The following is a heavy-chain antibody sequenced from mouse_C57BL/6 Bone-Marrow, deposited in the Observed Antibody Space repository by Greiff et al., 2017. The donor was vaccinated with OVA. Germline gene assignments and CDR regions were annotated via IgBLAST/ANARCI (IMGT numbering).Heavy chain of an antibody. CDR2: IYPGGGYT. CDR3: ARWGPASYYAMDY. CDR1: GYTFTNYW. Sequence: QVHVKQSGAELVRPGTSVKMSCKASGYTFTNYWIGWAKQRPGHGLEWIGDIYPGGGYTNYNEKFKGKATLTADKSSSTAYMQFSSLTSEDSAIYYCARWGPASYYAMDYWGQGTSVTVSS. V-gene: IGHV1-63*01. J-gene: IGHJ4*01.